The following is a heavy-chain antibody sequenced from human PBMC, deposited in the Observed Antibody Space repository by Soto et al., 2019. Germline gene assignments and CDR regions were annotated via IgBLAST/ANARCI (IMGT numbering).Heavy chain of an antibody. CDR2: IIPIFGTA. D-gene: IGHD6-13*01. CDR1: GGTFSSYA. V-gene: IGHV1-69*12. CDR3: ARGREYSSSWYCYYGMDV. Sequence: QVQLVQSGAAVKKPGSSVKVSCKASGGTFSSYAISWVRQAPGQGLEWMGGIIPIFGTANYAQKFQGRVTITADESTSTSYMVLSSLRSEDTAVYYCARGREYSSSWYCYYGMDVWGQGTTVTVSS. J-gene: IGHJ6*02.